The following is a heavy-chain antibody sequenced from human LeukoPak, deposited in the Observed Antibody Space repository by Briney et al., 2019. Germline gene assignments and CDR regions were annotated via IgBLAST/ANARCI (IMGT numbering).Heavy chain of an antibody. V-gene: IGHV3-23*01. Sequence: PGGSLRLSCAASGFTFTSYAMSWVRQAPGKGLEWVSAISGSGGSTYCADSVKGRFTISRDNSKNTLYLQMNSLRAEDTAVYYCAKDQLRYFDWSPSNWFVPWGQGTLVTVSS. CDR3: AKDQLRYFDWSPSNWFVP. D-gene: IGHD3-9*01. CDR1: GFTFTSYA. J-gene: IGHJ5*02. CDR2: ISGSGGST.